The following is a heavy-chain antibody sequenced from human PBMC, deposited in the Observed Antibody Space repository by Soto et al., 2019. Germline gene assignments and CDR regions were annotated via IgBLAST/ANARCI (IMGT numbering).Heavy chain of an antibody. D-gene: IGHD2-8*02. V-gene: IGHV4-39*02. Sequence: SETLSLTCTVSGGSISSISHSWGWIRQSPGQGLEWIGNIFYNGITYYNPSLKSRVTISADTSRNNFSLKLRSVTVADTAVYSCARPVTGTQYYFDFWGQGCLVTVSS. CDR3: ARPVTGTQYYFDF. CDR1: GGSISSISHS. J-gene: IGHJ4*02. CDR2: IFYNGIT.